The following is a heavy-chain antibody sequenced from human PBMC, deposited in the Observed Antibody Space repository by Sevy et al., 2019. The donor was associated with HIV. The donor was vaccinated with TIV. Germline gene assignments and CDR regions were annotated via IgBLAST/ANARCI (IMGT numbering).Heavy chain of an antibody. D-gene: IGHD4-4*01. V-gene: IGHV4-39*01. Sequence: SETLSLTCTVSGVSISSSNYYWAWIRQPPGKGLEWIGNIYYSGTTYYNPSVKSRATISVDTSKNQFSLKLGSVTAADTSVYYCARQIQAVTHQGWFDPWGQGTLVSDSS. J-gene: IGHJ5*02. CDR1: GVSISSSNYY. CDR3: ARQIQAVTHQGWFDP. CDR2: IYYSGTT.